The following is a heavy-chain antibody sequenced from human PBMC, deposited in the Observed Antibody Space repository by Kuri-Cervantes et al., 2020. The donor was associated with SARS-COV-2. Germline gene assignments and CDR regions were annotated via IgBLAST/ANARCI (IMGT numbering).Heavy chain of an antibody. D-gene: IGHD5-18*01. Sequence: GGSLRLSCAASGFTFSSYAMSWVRQAPGKGLEWVSVIYSGGSSTYYADSVKGRFTISRDNSKNTLYLQMNSLRAEDTAVYYCAKPVAGTAMATIFDYWGQGTVVTVSS. CDR1: GFTFSSYA. CDR2: IYSGGSST. J-gene: IGHJ4*02. CDR3: AKPVAGTAMATIFDY. V-gene: IGHV3-23*03.